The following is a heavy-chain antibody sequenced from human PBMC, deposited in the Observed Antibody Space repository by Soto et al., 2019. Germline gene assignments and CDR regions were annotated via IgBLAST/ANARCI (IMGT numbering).Heavy chain of an antibody. V-gene: IGHV4-59*01. J-gene: IGHJ4*01. CDR2: FHFSGST. CDR3: ARASGYSYGYDDFFDN. D-gene: IGHD5-18*01. CDR1: GGSINGYY. Sequence: QVQLQESGPGLVKPSETLSLTCTVSGGSINGYYWTWLRQSPTNGLEWIGYFHFSGSTKYNPSLESRLTISADTSKNQISLTLSSVPAADTAVYYCARASGYSYGYDDFFDNWGQGTLANVSS.